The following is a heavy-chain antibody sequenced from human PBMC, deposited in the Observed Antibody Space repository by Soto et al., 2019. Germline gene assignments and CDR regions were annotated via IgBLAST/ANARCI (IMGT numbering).Heavy chain of an antibody. CDR3: GRGVYGGGGGCYSVVPSYGMAV. J-gene: IGHJ6*02. D-gene: IGHD2-15*01. CDR1: GYTFTSYG. V-gene: IGHV1-18*04. CDR2: ISAYNGNT. Sequence: QVQLVQSGAEVKKPGASVKVSCKASGYTFTSYGISWVRQAPGQGLEWMGWISAYNGNTKYSQKFQGRVTITRDTSGNSADRDLSSVRSKDTAVYYCGRGVYGGGGGCYSVVPSYGMAVWGQGTTVTVS.